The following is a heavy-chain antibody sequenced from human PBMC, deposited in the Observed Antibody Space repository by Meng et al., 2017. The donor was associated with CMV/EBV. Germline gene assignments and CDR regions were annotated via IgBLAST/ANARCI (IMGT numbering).Heavy chain of an antibody. CDR1: GFTFSSYA. CDR3: ARDLRGRLTYYYGMDV. Sequence: KISCAASGFTFSSYAMSWVRQAPGQGLEWMGGIIPILGIANYAQKFQGRVTITADKSTSTAYMELSSLRSEDTAVYYCARDLRGRLTYYYGMDVWGQGTTVTVSS. D-gene: IGHD2-15*01. J-gene: IGHJ6*02. V-gene: IGHV1-69*10. CDR2: IIPILGIA.